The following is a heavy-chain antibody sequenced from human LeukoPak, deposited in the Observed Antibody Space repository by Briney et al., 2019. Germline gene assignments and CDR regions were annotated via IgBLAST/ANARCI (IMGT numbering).Heavy chain of an antibody. CDR2: IKDDGSEK. J-gene: IGHJ4*02. CDR1: GFTFSSYA. Sequence: GGSLRLSCAASGFTFSSYAMSWVRQAPGKGLEWVANIKDDGSEKYYVDSVKGRFTISRDNAKNSLYLQMNSLRAEDTAMYYCARTIRGYWGQGTLVTVSS. CDR3: ARTIRGY. D-gene: IGHD6-13*01. V-gene: IGHV3-7*01.